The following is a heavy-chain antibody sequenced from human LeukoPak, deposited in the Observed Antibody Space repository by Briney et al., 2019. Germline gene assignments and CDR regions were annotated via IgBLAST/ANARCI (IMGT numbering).Heavy chain of an antibody. J-gene: IGHJ6*02. CDR1: GGTFSSYA. CDR2: INPSGGST. D-gene: IGHD6-13*01. Sequence: GASVKVSCKASGGTFSSYAISWVRQAPGQGLEWMGIINPSGGSTSYAQKFQGRITMTRDTSTSTVYMELSSLRSEDTAVYYCARGAAAEFLISYGMDVWGQGTTVTVSS. CDR3: ARGAAAEFLISYGMDV. V-gene: IGHV1-46*01.